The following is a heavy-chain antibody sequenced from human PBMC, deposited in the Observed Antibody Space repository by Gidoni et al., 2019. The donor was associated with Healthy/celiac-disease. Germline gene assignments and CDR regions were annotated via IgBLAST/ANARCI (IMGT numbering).Heavy chain of an antibody. V-gene: IGHV3-7*05. CDR1: GLPFSRYW. CDR2: IKQAGSEK. Sequence: EVELVESGGGLVQPGGSMRLSWAASGLPFSRYWMSWVRQATGKGLEWVANIKQAGSEKYYVDSVKGRFTISRDNAKNALYLQMNSLRAEDTAVYYCARDPSMIVVARYFDLWGRGTLVTVSS. J-gene: IGHJ2*01. CDR3: ARDPSMIVVARYFDL. D-gene: IGHD3-22*01.